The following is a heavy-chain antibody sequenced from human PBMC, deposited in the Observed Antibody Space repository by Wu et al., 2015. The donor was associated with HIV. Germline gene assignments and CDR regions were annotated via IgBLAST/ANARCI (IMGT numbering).Heavy chain of an antibody. CDR3: ARGVYQSGSGFLDS. Sequence: QVQLLQSGTEVKNPGSSVRVSCKASGATFTSYALSWVRQAPGQGLEWMGRLIPMYGPANYAQKFQGRFTMTIDTSTSTAYMELRNLRPDDTAEYYCARGVYQSGSGFLDSWGQGTLVTVAS. V-gene: IGHV1-69*05. D-gene: IGHD3-10*01. J-gene: IGHJ5*01. CDR1: GATFTSYA. CDR2: LIPMYGPA.